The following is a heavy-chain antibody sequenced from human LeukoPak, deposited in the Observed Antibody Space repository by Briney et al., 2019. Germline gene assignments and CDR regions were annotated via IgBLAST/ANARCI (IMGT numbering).Heavy chain of an antibody. CDR2: INPNDGYT. CDR3: ARYGDGGYSYGIDY. D-gene: IGHD5-18*01. Sequence: ASVKVSCKASGYTFTGYYMHWVRQAPGQGLEWMGMINPNDGYTNYAQKLQGRVTMTTDTSTSTAYMELRSLRSDDTAVYYCARYGDGGYSYGIDYWGQGTLVTVSS. J-gene: IGHJ4*02. CDR1: GYTFTGYY. V-gene: IGHV1-18*04.